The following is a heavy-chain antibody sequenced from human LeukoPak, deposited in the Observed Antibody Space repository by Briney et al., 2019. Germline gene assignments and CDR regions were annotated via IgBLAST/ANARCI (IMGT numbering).Heavy chain of an antibody. Sequence: PSETLSLTCTVSGGSISSYYWSWIRQPPGKGLEWIGYIYYSGSTNYNPSLKSRVTISVDTSKNQFSLKLSSVTAADTAVYYCARDLGYGRWCAFDIWGQGTMVTVSS. CDR3: ARDLGYGRWCAFDI. D-gene: IGHD2-21*01. J-gene: IGHJ3*02. CDR2: IYYSGST. CDR1: GGSISSYY. V-gene: IGHV4-59*01.